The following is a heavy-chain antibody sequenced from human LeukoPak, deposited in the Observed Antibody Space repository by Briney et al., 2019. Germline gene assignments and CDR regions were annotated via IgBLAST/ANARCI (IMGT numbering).Heavy chain of an antibody. J-gene: IGHJ6*02. CDR3: ARHGMDYGDYDPYYYYYYGMDV. D-gene: IGHD4-17*01. V-gene: IGHV4-4*02. CDR2: IYHSGST. CDR1: GGSISSSNW. Sequence: SGTLSLTCAVSGGSISSSNWWSWVRQPPGKGLEWIGEIYHSGSTNYNPSLKSRVTISVDTSKNQFSLKLSSVTAADTAVYYCARHGMDYGDYDPYYYYYYGMDVWGQGTTVTVSS.